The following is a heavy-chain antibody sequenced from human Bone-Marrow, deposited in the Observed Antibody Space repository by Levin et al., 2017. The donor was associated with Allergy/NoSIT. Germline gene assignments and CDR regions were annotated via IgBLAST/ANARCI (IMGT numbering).Heavy chain of an antibody. J-gene: IGHJ6*02. CDR2: IIPILGIA. D-gene: IGHD5-18*01. Sequence: SVKVSCKASGGTFSRNTFSWVRQAPGQGLEWMGRIIPILGIANYAQRFQGRVTIAADESTSTAYMELRSLKSEDTAVYYCARTDTAMFNVGYYGMDVWGQGTTINVSS. CDR1: GGTFSRNT. CDR3: ARTDTAMFNVGYYGMDV. V-gene: IGHV1-69*02.